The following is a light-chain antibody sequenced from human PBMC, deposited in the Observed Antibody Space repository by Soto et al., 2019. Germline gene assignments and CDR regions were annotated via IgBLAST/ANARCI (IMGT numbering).Light chain of an antibody. CDR1: QSVSRNY. J-gene: IGKJ4*01. CDR3: HQYASYPLT. Sequence: EIVLTQSPGTLSLSPGERATLSCRASQSVSRNYLAWYQQKTGQAPRLLVYGASGRATGIPDRFSGSGSGTDFTLTISRLEPEDFAVYYCHQYASYPLTFGGGTKVEI. CDR2: GAS. V-gene: IGKV3-20*01.